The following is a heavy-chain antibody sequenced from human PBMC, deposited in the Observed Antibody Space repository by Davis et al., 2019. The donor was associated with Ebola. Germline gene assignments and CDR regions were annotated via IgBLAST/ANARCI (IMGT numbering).Heavy chain of an antibody. CDR1: GGSISSGGYY. D-gene: IGHD6-13*01. V-gene: IGHV4-61*08. J-gene: IGHJ6*04. Sequence: SETLSLTCTVSGGSISSGGYYWSWIRQPPGKGLEWIWYIYYSGSTNYNPSLKSRVTISVDTSKNQFSLKLSSVTAADTAVYYCARGPFIAAAGILLEYYGMDVWGKGTTVTVSS. CDR3: ARGPFIAAAGILLEYYGMDV. CDR2: IYYSGST.